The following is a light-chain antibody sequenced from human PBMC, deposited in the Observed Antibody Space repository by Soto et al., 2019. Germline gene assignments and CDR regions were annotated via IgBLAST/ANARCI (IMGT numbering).Light chain of an antibody. J-gene: IGKJ2*01. CDR1: QTIDTY. V-gene: IGKV1-39*01. CDR2: AAS. Sequence: DIQMTQSPSSLSASVGDRVTITCRASQTIDTYLNWYQQNPGKPPKLLIYAASNLQNGVPSRFSGSGSGTDFTLTISSLQPEDFATYYCQQSTGIPYTFVHGTKLEIK. CDR3: QQSTGIPYT.